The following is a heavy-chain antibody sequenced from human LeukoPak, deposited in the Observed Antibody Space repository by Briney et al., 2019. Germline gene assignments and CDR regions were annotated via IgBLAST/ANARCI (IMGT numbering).Heavy chain of an antibody. Sequence: GGSLRLSCAASGFTFSSYEMNWVRQAPGKGLEWVAFIRYDGSNKYYADSVKGRFTISRDNSKNTLYLQMNSLRAEDTAVYYCAKDPLYGSGSYFSFGWFDPWGQGTLVTVSS. J-gene: IGHJ5*02. V-gene: IGHV3-30*02. CDR1: GFTFSSYE. CDR2: IRYDGSNK. CDR3: AKDPLYGSGSYFSFGWFDP. D-gene: IGHD3-10*01.